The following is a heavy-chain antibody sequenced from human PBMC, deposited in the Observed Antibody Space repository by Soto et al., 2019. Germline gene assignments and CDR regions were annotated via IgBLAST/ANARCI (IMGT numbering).Heavy chain of an antibody. D-gene: IGHD1-20*01. V-gene: IGHV1-2*04. CDR2: INPNSGGT. CDR3: ARRSIGITGTDDAFDI. Sequence: VASVKVSCKASGYTFIGYYIHWVRQAPGQGLEGMGWINPNSGGTNYAQKFQGWVTMTRDTSISTAYMELSRLRSDDTAVYYCARRSIGITGTDDAFDIWGQGTMVTVSS. CDR1: GYTFIGYY. J-gene: IGHJ3*02.